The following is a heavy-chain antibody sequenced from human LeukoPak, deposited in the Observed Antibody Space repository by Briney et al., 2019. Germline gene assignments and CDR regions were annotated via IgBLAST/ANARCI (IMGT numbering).Heavy chain of an antibody. J-gene: IGHJ6*03. Sequence: GGSLRLSCAASGFTFSSYWMSWVRQAPGKGLEWVANIKQDGSEKYYVDSVKGRFTISRDNAKNSLYLQMNSLRAEDTAVYYCARDLDRTGFLEWLSYYYYYMDVWGKGTTVTVSS. CDR1: GFTFSSYW. CDR3: ARDLDRTGFLEWLSYYYYYMDV. D-gene: IGHD3-3*01. CDR2: IKQDGSEK. V-gene: IGHV3-7*01.